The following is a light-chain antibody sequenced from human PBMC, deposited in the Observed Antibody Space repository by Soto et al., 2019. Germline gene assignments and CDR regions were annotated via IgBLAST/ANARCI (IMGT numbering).Light chain of an antibody. Sequence: DLQMTQSPSSLSASVGDRVTITCQASQDISSNLNWYQQKPGKAPKLLIYDASNLETGVPSRFSGSGSGTDFTFTISSLQPEDIATYYCQQYDSLPRTFGQGTKVEIK. CDR1: QDISSN. V-gene: IGKV1-33*01. CDR2: DAS. CDR3: QQYDSLPRT. J-gene: IGKJ1*01.